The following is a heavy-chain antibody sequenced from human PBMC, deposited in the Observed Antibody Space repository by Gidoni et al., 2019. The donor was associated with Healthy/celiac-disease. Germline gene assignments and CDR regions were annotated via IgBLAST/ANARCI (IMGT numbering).Heavy chain of an antibody. J-gene: IGHJ4*02. CDR3: AIGHFDY. CDR2: ISYDGSNK. CDR1: GFTFSSYG. Sequence: QVQLVESGGGVVQPGWSLRLSCAASGFTFSSYGMHWVRQAPGKGLEWVAVISYDGSNKYYADSVKGRFTISRDNSKNTLYLQMNSLRAEDTAVYYCAIGHFDYWGQGTLVTVSS. V-gene: IGHV3-30*03.